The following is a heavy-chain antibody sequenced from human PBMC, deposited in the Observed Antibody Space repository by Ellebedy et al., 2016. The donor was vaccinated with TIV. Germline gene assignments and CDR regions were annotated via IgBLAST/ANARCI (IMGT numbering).Heavy chain of an antibody. V-gene: IGHV3-33*01. Sequence: GESLKISCEASGFSFSIYGMHWVRQAPGKGLERVAVIWYDGVNIYYTASVKGRFTIYRDNSKNTLYLQMNSLRAEDTAVYYCARDRDSYDNSGYLGYWGQGTLVSVSS. J-gene: IGHJ4*02. CDR1: GFSFSIYG. CDR2: IWYDGVNI. D-gene: IGHD3-22*01. CDR3: ARDRDSYDNSGYLGY.